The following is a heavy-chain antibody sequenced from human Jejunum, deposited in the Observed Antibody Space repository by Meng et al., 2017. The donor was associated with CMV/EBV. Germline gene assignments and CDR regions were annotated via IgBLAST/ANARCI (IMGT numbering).Heavy chain of an antibody. J-gene: IGHJ5*02. CDR1: GFTFSSYG. D-gene: IGHD4-17*01. CDR2: ISGSGDRT. Sequence: GFTFSSYGMTWVRRAPGKGRDWVSTISGSGDRTYDSDSVKGRFTISRDNYKSTLFLQMNSLRAEDTAVYFCAKYNYGDFINWLDPWGQGTLVTVSS. V-gene: IGHV3-23*01. CDR3: AKYNYGDFINWLDP.